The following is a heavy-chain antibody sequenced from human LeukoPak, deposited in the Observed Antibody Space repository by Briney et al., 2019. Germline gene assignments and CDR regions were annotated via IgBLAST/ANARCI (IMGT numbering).Heavy chain of an antibody. D-gene: IGHD2-15*01. Sequence: GGSLRLSCAASGSTFSSYGMHWVRQAPGKGLEGGAVISYDGSNKYYADSVKGRFTISRDNSKNTLYLQMNSLRAEDTAVYYCAKVCCSGGSCYPVDYWGQGTLVTVSS. J-gene: IGHJ4*02. CDR1: GSTFSSYG. V-gene: IGHV3-30*18. CDR3: AKVCCSGGSCYPVDY. CDR2: ISYDGSNK.